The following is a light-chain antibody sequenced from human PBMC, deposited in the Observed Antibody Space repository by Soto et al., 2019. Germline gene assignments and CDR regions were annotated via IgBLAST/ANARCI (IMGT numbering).Light chain of an antibody. Sequence: DIQLTQSPSFLSASVGDRVTITCRASQGISSYLAWYQQKPGKAPKLLIYAASTLQSGVPSRFSGSGSGTEFSLTISNLQPEDFATYYCQQLKTYPLTFGGGTKVDIK. J-gene: IGKJ4*01. CDR1: QGISSY. V-gene: IGKV1-9*01. CDR2: AAS. CDR3: QQLKTYPLT.